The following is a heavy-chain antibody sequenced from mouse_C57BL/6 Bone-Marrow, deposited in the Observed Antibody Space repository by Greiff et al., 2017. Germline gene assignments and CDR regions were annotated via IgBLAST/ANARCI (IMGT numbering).Heavy chain of an antibody. Sequence: EVQLQQSGPGLVKPSQSLSLTCSVTGYSITSGYYWNWIRQFPGNKLEWMGYISYDGSNNYNPSLKNRISITRDTSKNQFFLKLNSVTTEDTATYYCARDITTVVGNYFDYGGQGTTLTVSS. CDR2: ISYDGSN. J-gene: IGHJ2*01. V-gene: IGHV3-6*01. CDR1: GYSITSGYY. CDR3: ARDITTVVGNYFDY. D-gene: IGHD1-1*01.